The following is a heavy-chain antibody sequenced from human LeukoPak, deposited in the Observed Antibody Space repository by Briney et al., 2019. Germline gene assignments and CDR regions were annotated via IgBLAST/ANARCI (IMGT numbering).Heavy chain of an antibody. Sequence: SVKVSCKASGYTFTSYYMHWVRQAPGQELEWMGGMIPIFGTANYAQKFQGRVTITADESTSTAYMELSSLRSEDTAVYYCARIYYGSGSYYPNGYGMDVWGQGTTVTVSS. CDR1: GYTFTSYY. V-gene: IGHV1-69*13. D-gene: IGHD3-10*01. J-gene: IGHJ6*02. CDR3: ARIYYGSGSYYPNGYGMDV. CDR2: MIPIFGTA.